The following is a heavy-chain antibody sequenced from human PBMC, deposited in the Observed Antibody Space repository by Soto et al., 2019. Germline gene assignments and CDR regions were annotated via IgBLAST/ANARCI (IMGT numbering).Heavy chain of an antibody. Sequence: ASVKVSCEACGYRFTSYGISWVRQAPGQGLEWMGWISAYNGNTNYAQKLQGRVTMTTDTSTSTAYMELRSLRSDDTAVYYCARESWDIVVVPAGSDYWSQGTLVTVSS. CDR2: ISAYNGNT. V-gene: IGHV1-18*01. CDR3: ARESWDIVVVPAGSDY. CDR1: GYRFTSYG. J-gene: IGHJ4*02. D-gene: IGHD2-2*01.